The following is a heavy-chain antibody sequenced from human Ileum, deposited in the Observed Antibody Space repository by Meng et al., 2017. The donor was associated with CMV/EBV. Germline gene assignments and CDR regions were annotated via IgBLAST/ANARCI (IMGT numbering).Heavy chain of an antibody. CDR1: GGSIGSGDYY. CDR2: IHISGAT. D-gene: IGHD1-1*01. CDR3: AREMSRTGFFDY. Sequence: QGQLQELGPGLVEPPETLSLTLTVSGGSIGSGDYYWSWIRQPAGKGLEWIGRIHISGATNYNPSLKSRVTMSVDTSKNQFSLKVRSVTAADTAVYYCAREMSRTGFFDYWGQGNLVTVSS. J-gene: IGHJ4*02. V-gene: IGHV4-61*02.